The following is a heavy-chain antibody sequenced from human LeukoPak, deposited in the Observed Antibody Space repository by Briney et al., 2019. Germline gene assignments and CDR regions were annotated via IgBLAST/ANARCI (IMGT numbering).Heavy chain of an antibody. CDR3: ARKRSGYCFDY. CDR1: GFTFSSYE. Sequence: GGSLRLSCAASGFTFSSYEMSWVRQAPGKGLEWVAHITCSGTTMYYADSVKGRFSISRDNAKNSLYLQVNSLRAEDTAVYYCARKRSGYCFDYWGQGALVTVSS. CDR2: ITCSGTTM. V-gene: IGHV3-48*03. D-gene: IGHD3-3*01. J-gene: IGHJ4*02.